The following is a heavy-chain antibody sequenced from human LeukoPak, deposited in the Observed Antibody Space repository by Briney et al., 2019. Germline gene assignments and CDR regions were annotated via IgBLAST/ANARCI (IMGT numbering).Heavy chain of an antibody. CDR1: GFTFSSYA. CDR3: AKVYSAGWYPGYFDY. V-gene: IGHV3-64*01. CDR2: ISSNGGST. Sequence: SGGSLRLSCAASGFTFSSYAMHWVRQAPGKGLEYVSAISSNGGSTYYANSVKGRFTISRDNSKNTLYLQMGSLRAEDTAVYYCAKVYSAGWYPGYFDYWGQGTLVTVSS. J-gene: IGHJ4*02. D-gene: IGHD6-19*01.